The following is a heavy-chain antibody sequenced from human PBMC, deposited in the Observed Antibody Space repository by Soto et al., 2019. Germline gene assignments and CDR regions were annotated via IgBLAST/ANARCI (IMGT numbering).Heavy chain of an antibody. CDR1: GFTFSSYE. V-gene: IGHV3-48*03. CDR3: ARDLLGSTSD. J-gene: IGHJ4*02. D-gene: IGHD2-2*01. Sequence: EVQLVESGGGLVQPGGSLRLSCAASGFTFSSYEMNWVRQAPGKGLEWVSYISSSGSTIYYADSVKGRFIISRDNAKNSLYLQMNSLRAEDTAVYYCARDLLGSTSDWGQGTLVTVSS. CDR2: ISSSGSTI.